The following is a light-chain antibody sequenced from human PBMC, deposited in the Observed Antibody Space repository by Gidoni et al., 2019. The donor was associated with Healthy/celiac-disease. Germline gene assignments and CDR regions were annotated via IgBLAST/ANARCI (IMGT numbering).Light chain of an antibody. CDR1: QSLLHSNGYNY. CDR3: MQALQTPWT. CDR2: LGS. J-gene: IGKJ1*01. Sequence: DIVMTQSPLSLPVTPGEPASISCRSSQSLLHSNGYNYLDCYLQKPGQSPQLLIYLGSNRASGVPDRFSGSGSGTDFTLKISRVEAEDVGVYYFMQALQTPWTFGQGTKLEIK. V-gene: IGKV2-28*01.